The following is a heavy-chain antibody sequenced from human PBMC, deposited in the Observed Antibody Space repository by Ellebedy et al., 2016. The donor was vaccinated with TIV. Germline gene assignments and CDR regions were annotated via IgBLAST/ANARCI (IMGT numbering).Heavy chain of an antibody. D-gene: IGHD4-17*01. CDR2: INPNSGGT. CDR3: ARAVTTGYFDL. J-gene: IGHJ2*01. Sequence: ASVKVSXXASGYTFTVYYMHWVRQAPGQGLEWMGWINPNSGGTNYAQKFQGWVTMTRDTSISTAYMELSRLRSDDTAVYYCARAVTTGYFDLWGRGTLVTVSS. V-gene: IGHV1-2*04. CDR1: GYTFTVYY.